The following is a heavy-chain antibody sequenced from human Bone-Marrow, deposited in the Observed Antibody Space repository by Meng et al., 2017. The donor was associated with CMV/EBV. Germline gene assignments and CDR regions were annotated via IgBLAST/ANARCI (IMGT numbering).Heavy chain of an antibody. D-gene: IGHD2-8*01. CDR2: ISSSGSTI. V-gene: IGHV3-11*01. J-gene: IGHJ3*02. CDR1: GFTFSDYY. CDR3: AGDFDESGVEGIDAFDI. Sequence: GESLKISCAASGFTFSDYYMSWIRQAPGKGLEWVSYISSSGSTIYYADSVKGRFTISRDNAKNSLYLQMNSLRAEDTAVCYCAGDFDESGVEGIDAFDIWGQGTMVTVSS.